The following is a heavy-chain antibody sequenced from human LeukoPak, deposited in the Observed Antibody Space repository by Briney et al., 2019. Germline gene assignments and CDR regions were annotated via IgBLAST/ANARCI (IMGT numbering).Heavy chain of an antibody. D-gene: IGHD6-19*01. CDR2: IYYSGST. CDR3: AGPTPSSGWYFHDAFDI. Sequence: PSETLSLTCTVSGGSISSSSYYWGWIRQPPGKGLEWIGSIYYSGSTYYNPSLKGRVTISVDTSKNQFSLKLSSVTAADTAVYYCAGPTPSSGWYFHDAFDIWGQGTMVTVSS. V-gene: IGHV4-39*01. J-gene: IGHJ3*02. CDR1: GGSISSSSYY.